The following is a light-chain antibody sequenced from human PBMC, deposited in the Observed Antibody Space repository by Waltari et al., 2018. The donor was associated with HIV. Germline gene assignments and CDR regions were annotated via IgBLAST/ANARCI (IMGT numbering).Light chain of an antibody. Sequence: DIQMTQSPSSLSASVGDRVTITCRASQSISNYLNWYQQKPGKAPEVLIYTASGLQSGVPSRFSGRGSGTDFTLTISSLQPEDFATYYCQQSYDSPRTFGQGTKVEIK. J-gene: IGKJ1*01. CDR3: QQSYDSPRT. CDR2: TAS. V-gene: IGKV1-39*01. CDR1: QSISNY.